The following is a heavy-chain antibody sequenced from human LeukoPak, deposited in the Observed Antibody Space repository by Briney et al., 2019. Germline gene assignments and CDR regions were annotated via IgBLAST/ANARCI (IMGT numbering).Heavy chain of an antibody. D-gene: IGHD3-9*01. CDR3: ATVLRYFDWSTFSTFVFDY. Sequence: GGSLRLSCAASGFTFSSYAMSWVRQAPGKGLEWVSAISGSGGSTYYADSVKGRFTISRDNSKNTLYLQMSSLRAEDTAVYYCATVLRYFDWSTFSTFVFDYWGQGTLVTVSS. CDR2: ISGSGGST. J-gene: IGHJ4*02. V-gene: IGHV3-23*01. CDR1: GFTFSSYA.